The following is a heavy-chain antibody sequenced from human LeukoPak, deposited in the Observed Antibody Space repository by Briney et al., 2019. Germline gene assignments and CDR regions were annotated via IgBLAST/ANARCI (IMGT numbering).Heavy chain of an antibody. J-gene: IGHJ4*02. D-gene: IGHD3-3*02. CDR2: IHNDGST. V-gene: IGHV3-53*01. CDR3: AALARDY. Sequence: PGGSLRLXCAASGFIVSSNYMNWVRQAPGEGLEWVSVIHNDGSTYYTDSVKGRFTISRDNSKNTLYLQMNSLRVEDTAVHYCAALARDYWGQGTLVTVSS. CDR1: GFIVSSNY.